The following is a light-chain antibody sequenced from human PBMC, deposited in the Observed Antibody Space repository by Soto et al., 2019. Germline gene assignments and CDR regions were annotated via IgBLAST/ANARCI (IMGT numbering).Light chain of an antibody. CDR1: SSDVGGYNF. Sequence: QSALTQPASVSGSPGQSITISCTGTSSDVGGYNFVSWYQQYPGKAPKLMIYDVNIRPSGVSTRFSGSKSGNTASLTISGLQAEDEAYYYCNSYTTSVIPKYVFGTRTKVPVL. J-gene: IGLJ1*01. CDR2: DVN. V-gene: IGLV2-14*01. CDR3: NSYTTSVIPKYV.